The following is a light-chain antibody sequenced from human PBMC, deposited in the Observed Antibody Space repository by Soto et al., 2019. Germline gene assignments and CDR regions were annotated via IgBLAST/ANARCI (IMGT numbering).Light chain of an antibody. V-gene: IGKV3D-20*02. Sequence: PGERATLSCRASQSLRSGDLACYQQIPGQAPGLLIYGASSRATGIPARFSGSGSGTDFTLTISSLEPEDFAVYYCQQRNTWPPITFGQGTRLEIK. CDR2: GAS. CDR1: QSLRSGD. J-gene: IGKJ5*01. CDR3: QQRNTWPPIT.